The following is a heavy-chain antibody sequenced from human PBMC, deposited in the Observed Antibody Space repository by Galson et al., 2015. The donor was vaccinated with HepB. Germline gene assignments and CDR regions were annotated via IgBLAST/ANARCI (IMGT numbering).Heavy chain of an antibody. Sequence: SVKVSCKASGYTFNGYYIHWVRQAPGQGLEWMGWINPDNGGTKFAQKFQGRLTMTRDTSISTAYMELKRLTFDDTAVYYCARDSNGWFDYWGQGTLVTVSS. V-gene: IGHV1-2*02. J-gene: IGHJ5*01. CDR3: ARDSNGWFDY. CDR2: INPDNGGT. CDR1: GYTFNGYY. D-gene: IGHD6-19*01.